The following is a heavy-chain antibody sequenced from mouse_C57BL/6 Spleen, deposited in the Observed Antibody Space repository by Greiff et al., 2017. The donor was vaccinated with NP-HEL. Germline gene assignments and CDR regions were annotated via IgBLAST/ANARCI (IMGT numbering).Heavy chain of an antibody. Sequence: VQLQQSGPELVKPGASVKISCKASGYAFSSSWMNWVKQRPGKGLEWIGRIYPGDGDTNYNGKFKGKATLTADKSSSTAYMQLSSLTSEDSAVYFCARDLWFAYWGQGTLVTVSA. J-gene: IGHJ3*01. CDR3: ARDLWFAY. CDR1: GYAFSSSW. CDR2: IYPGDGDT. V-gene: IGHV1-82*01.